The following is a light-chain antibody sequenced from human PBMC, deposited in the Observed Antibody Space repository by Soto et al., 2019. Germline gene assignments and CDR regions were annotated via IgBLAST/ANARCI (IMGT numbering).Light chain of an antibody. J-gene: IGLJ1*01. CDR1: RSVVGGYNY. Sequence: SARTQPASVSRSPGERSTISCTGTRSVVGGYNYVSWYIQHPGKAPKLMIYEVINRPSGVSNRFSGSKSDNTASLTISGLQAEDEADYYCSSYTSFSTYVFGTGTKATVL. CDR2: EVI. V-gene: IGLV2-14*01. CDR3: SSYTSFSTYV.